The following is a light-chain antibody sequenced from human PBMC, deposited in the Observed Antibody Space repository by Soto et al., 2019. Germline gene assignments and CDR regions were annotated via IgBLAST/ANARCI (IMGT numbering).Light chain of an antibody. CDR1: QSVSISY. CDR3: QQYGSSALT. CDR2: GAS. Sequence: EIVLTQSPGTLSLSPRERATRSHRANQSVSISYLAWYQQKPGQAPKHLIYGASRRATRIQDRFSGSRSGKDFTLTISRLAPEDFAVYYCQQYGSSALTFGGGTKVEIK. V-gene: IGKV3-20*01. J-gene: IGKJ4*01.